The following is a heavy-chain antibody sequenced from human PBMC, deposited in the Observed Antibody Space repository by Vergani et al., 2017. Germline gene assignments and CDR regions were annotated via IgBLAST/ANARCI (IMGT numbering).Heavy chain of an antibody. J-gene: IGHJ6*02. CDR1: GYTFTSYG. V-gene: IGHV1-18*01. CDR2: ISAYNGNT. D-gene: IGHD5-24*01. Sequence: QVQLVQSGAEVKKPGASVKVSCKASGYTFTSYGISWVRQAPGQGLEWMGWISAYNGNTNYAQKLQGRVTMTTDTSTSTAYMELRSLRSDDTAVYYCASPLRDGYNDQTSHSTGDYYYGMDVWGQGTTVTVSS. CDR3: ASPLRDGYNDQTSHSTGDYYYGMDV.